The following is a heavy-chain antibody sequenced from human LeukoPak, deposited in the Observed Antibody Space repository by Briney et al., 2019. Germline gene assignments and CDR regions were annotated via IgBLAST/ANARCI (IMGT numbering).Heavy chain of an antibody. Sequence: GGSLRLSYAASGFTFSSYGMHWVRQAPGKGLEWVAVISYDGSNKYYADSVKGRFTISRDNSKNTLYLQMNSLRAEDTAVYYCAKLEFSGDGYDIDAFDIWGQGTMVTVSS. D-gene: IGHD5-24*01. CDR1: GFTFSSYG. CDR2: ISYDGSNK. J-gene: IGHJ3*02. CDR3: AKLEFSGDGYDIDAFDI. V-gene: IGHV3-30*18.